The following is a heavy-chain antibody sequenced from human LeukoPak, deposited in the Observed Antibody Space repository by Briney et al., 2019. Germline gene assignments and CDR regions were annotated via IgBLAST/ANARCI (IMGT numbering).Heavy chain of an antibody. V-gene: IGHV3-43*01. CDR1: GFSFGGYT. D-gene: IGHD1-26*01. Sequence: GGSLRLSCAASGFSFGGYTMHWVRHAPGKGLEWVFLISWNGYSTSYGDSVKGRFTISRDNNKNSLYLQMNSLRTEDTALYYCARDSSGSLDYWGQGTLVTVSS. J-gene: IGHJ4*02. CDR2: ISWNGYST. CDR3: ARDSSGSLDY.